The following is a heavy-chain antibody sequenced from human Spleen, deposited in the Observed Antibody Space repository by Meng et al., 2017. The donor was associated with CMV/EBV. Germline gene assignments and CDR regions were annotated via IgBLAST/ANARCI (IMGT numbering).Heavy chain of an antibody. Sequence: GESLKISCAASGFTFTTYAMHWVRQAPGKGLEWVASISYDGNNKYFADSVKGRFTISRDNSKNTLYLQLNSLRVEDTAIYYCAKDQDNWNGWYFDFWGQGLLVTVSS. J-gene: IGHJ4*02. CDR1: GFTFTTYA. D-gene: IGHD1-1*01. CDR3: AKDQDNWNGWYFDF. CDR2: ISYDGNNK. V-gene: IGHV3-30*04.